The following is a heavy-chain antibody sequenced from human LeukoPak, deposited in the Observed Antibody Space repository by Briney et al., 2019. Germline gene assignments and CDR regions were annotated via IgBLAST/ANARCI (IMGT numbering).Heavy chain of an antibody. D-gene: IGHD2-2*01. CDR1: GGSISSYY. J-gene: IGHJ4*02. V-gene: IGHV4-59*12. CDR2: IYYSGST. Sequence: SETLSLTCTVSGGSISSYYWSWIRQPPGKGLEWIGYIYYSGSTSYNPSLKSRVTISVDRSKNQFSLKLSSVTAADTAVYYCARKVGGVPAAPTLDYWGQGTLVTVSS. CDR3: ARKVGGVPAAPTLDY.